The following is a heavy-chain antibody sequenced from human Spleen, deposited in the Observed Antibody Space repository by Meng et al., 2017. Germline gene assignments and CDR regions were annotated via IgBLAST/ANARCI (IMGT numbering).Heavy chain of an antibody. Sequence: SVKVSCKASRGTFSSYAISWVRQAPGQGLEWMGGIIPMSGTVKYAQKIQGRVTITADKSTSTAYMELSSLRSEDTAVYYCARAFLGYCSSTSCRPTDYYYYYGMDVWGQGTMVTVSS. V-gene: IGHV1-69*06. D-gene: IGHD2-2*01. CDR3: ARAFLGYCSSTSCRPTDYYYYYGMDV. J-gene: IGHJ6*02. CDR2: IIPMSGTV. CDR1: RGTFSSYA.